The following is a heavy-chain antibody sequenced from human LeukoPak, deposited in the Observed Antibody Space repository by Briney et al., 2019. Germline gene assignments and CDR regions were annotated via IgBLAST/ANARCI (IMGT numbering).Heavy chain of an antibody. CDR3: ARGWEYYYGSGSSYFDI. J-gene: IGHJ3*02. CDR2: IKQDGSEK. CDR1: GFTFSSYW. Sequence: GGSLRLSCAASGFTFSSYWMSWVRQAPGKGLEWVANIKQDGSEKYYVDSVKGRFTISRDNAQNSLYLQMNSLRAEDTAVYYCARGWEYYYGSGSSYFDIWGQGTMVTVSS. V-gene: IGHV3-7*01. D-gene: IGHD3-10*01.